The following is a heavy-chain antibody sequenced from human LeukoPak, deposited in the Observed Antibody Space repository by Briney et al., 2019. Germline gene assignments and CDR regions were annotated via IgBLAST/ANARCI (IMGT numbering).Heavy chain of an antibody. Sequence: SETLSLTCAVYGGSFSGYYWSWIRQPPGKGLEWIGEINHSGSTNYNPSLKSRVTISVDTSKNQFSLKLSSVTAADTAVYYCARYGYYDSSGYKYRGQGTLVTVSS. CDR3: ARYGYYDSSGYKY. CDR1: GGSFSGYY. V-gene: IGHV4-34*01. D-gene: IGHD3-22*01. J-gene: IGHJ4*02. CDR2: INHSGST.